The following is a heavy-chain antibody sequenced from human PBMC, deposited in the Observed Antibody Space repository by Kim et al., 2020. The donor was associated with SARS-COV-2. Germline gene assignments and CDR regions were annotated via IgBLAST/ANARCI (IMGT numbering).Heavy chain of an antibody. CDR1: GGSISSYY. CDR3: ARDNPLSSFKPTIARGENGMDV. Sequence: SETLSLTCTVSGGSISSYYWSWIRQPPGKGLEWIGYIYYSGSTNYNPSLKSRVTISVDTSKNQFSLKLSSVTAADTAVYYCARDNPLSSFKPTIARGENGMDVWGQGTTVTVSS. CDR2: IYYSGST. V-gene: IGHV4-59*01. D-gene: IGHD3-16*01. J-gene: IGHJ6*02.